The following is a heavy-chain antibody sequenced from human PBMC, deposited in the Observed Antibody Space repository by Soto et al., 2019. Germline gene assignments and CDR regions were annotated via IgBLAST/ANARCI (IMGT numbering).Heavy chain of an antibody. CDR3: AKDGSFDPYMDV. CDR1: GFNFSSYG. Sequence: GGSLRLSCAASGFNFSSYGMHWVRQSPGKGLEWVAVISYDGSNKYYADSVKGRFTISRDNSKNTLYLQMNSLRAEDTAVYYCAKDGSFDPYMDVWGQGTTVTVSS. J-gene: IGHJ6*02. D-gene: IGHD3-9*01. V-gene: IGHV3-30*18. CDR2: ISYDGSNK.